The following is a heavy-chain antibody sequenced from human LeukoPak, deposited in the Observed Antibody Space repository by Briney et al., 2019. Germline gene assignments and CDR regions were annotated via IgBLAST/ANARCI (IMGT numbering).Heavy chain of an antibody. V-gene: IGHV4-34*01. Sequence: GSLRRSCAASGVTFSSYEMNWVRQAPGKGLEWIGEINHSGSTNYNPSLKSRVTISVDTSKNQFSLKLSSVTAADTAVYYCARGHKWYYDSSGYYTLQFDYWGQGTLVTVSS. CDR2: INHSGST. J-gene: IGHJ4*02. CDR3: ARGHKWYYDSSGYYTLQFDY. D-gene: IGHD3-22*01. CDR1: GVTFSSYE.